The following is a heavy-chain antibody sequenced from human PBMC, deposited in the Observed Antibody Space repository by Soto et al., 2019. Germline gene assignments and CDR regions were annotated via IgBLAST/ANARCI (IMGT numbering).Heavy chain of an antibody. D-gene: IGHD6-19*01. CDR1: GFTFTKAW. V-gene: IGHV3-15*01. Sequence: EVQLVESGGGLVKPGGSLRLSCAASGFTFTKAWMTWVRQTPGKGLEWVGRIKSRADGGTTDYAASVKDRFIISRDDSNYTLYLHMNRLKTDDPAVYYCTTASQWLPPYSWGQGALVTVSS. J-gene: IGHJ4*02. CDR3: TTASQWLPPYS. CDR2: IKSRADGGTT.